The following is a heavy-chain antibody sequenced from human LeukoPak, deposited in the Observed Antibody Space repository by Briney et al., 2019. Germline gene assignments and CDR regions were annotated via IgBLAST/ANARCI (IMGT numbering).Heavy chain of an antibody. V-gene: IGHV3-74*01. Sequence: GGSLRLSCVGTGFPFSSYWMHWVRQVPGKGLVWVARINEDGSIRNYADSVKGRFTVSRDNAKNTLHLQMNSLRGEDTAVFYCTRDLGGRWGYWGQGTLVTVSS. CDR2: INEDGSIR. CDR1: GFPFSSYW. J-gene: IGHJ4*02. CDR3: TRDLGGRWGY. D-gene: IGHD5-24*01.